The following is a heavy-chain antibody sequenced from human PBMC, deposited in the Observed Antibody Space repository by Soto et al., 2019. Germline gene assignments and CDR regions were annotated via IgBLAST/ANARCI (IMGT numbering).Heavy chain of an antibody. CDR3: ARDLSGSGKSWFDP. D-gene: IGHD3-10*01. J-gene: IGHJ5*02. V-gene: IGHV1-18*01. Sequence: ASVKVSCKASGYSFTSYGISWVRQAPGQGLEWMGWISAYNGNTNYAQKLQGSVTMTTDTSTSTAYMELRSLRSDDTAVYYCARDLSGSGKSWFDPWGQGTLVTVSS. CDR2: ISAYNGNT. CDR1: GYSFTSYG.